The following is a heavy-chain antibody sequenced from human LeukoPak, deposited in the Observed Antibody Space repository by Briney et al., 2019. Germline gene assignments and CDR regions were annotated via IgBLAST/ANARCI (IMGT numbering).Heavy chain of an antibody. Sequence: PSETLSLTCTVSGGSISSYYWSWIRQPAGKGLEWIGRIYTSGSTNYNPSLKSRVTMSVDTSKNQFSLKLCSVTAADTAVYYCARGYCSSTSCAGHYYMDVWGKGTTVTVSS. CDR3: ARGYCSSTSCAGHYYMDV. D-gene: IGHD2-2*01. CDR1: GGSISSYY. V-gene: IGHV4-4*07. CDR2: IYTSGST. J-gene: IGHJ6*03.